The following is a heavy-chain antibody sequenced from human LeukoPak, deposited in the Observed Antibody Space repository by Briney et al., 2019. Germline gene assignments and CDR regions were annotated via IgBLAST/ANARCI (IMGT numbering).Heavy chain of an antibody. V-gene: IGHV4-59*01. D-gene: IGHD3-16*02. Sequence: PSETLSLTCTVSGGSISSYYWSWIRQPPGKGLEWIGYIYYSGSTNYNPSLKSRVTISVDTSKNQFSLKLSSVTAADTAVYYCARDALYDYVWGSYRRDAFDIWGQGTMVTVSS. CDR3: ARDALYDYVWGSYRRDAFDI. CDR1: GGSISSYY. CDR2: IYYSGST. J-gene: IGHJ3*02.